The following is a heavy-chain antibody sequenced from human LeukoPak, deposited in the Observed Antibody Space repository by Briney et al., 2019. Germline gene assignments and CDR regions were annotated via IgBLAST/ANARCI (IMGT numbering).Heavy chain of an antibody. D-gene: IGHD6-13*01. Sequence: GASVKVSCKVSVYTPTALSMHWVRQAPGKGLEWRRGFEPEGGETIYAQKCQGRVNMTEDTSTDTAYMELSSLRTEDTAVYYCATEKTYSSSWYYYYWGQGTLVTVSS. J-gene: IGHJ4*02. CDR1: VYTPTALS. V-gene: IGHV1-24*01. CDR3: ATEKTYSSSWYYYY. CDR2: FEPEGGET.